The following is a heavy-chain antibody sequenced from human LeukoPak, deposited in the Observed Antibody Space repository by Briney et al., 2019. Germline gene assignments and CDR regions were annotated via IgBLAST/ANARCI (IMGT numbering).Heavy chain of an antibody. Sequence: GGSLRLSCAASGFTFSSYAMSWVRQAPGKGLEWVSAISGSGGSTYYADSVKGRFTISRDNSKNTLYLQMNSLRVEDTAVYHCARGAGSSWYFYFGYWGQGTLVTVSS. J-gene: IGHJ4*02. CDR1: GFTFSSYA. CDR2: ISGSGGST. V-gene: IGHV3-23*01. D-gene: IGHD6-13*01. CDR3: ARGAGSSWYFYFGY.